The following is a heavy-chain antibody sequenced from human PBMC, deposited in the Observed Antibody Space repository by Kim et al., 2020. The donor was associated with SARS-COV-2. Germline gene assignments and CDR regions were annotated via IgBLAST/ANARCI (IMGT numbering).Heavy chain of an antibody. Sequence: LSLTCAASGFTFSSFEMHWVRQAPEKGLEWISYISSRSVVTKYADSVRGRFTISRDNAKNSLYLQMNNVRAEDTAVYYCARGGVVIATPYWGQGTLVTVSA. CDR1: GFTFSSFE. D-gene: IGHD2-21*01. V-gene: IGHV3-48*03. CDR3: ARGGVVIATPY. J-gene: IGHJ4*02. CDR2: ISSRSVVT.